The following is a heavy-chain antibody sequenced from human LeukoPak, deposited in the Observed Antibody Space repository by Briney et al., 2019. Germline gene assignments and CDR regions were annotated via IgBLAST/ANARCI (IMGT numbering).Heavy chain of an antibody. Sequence: GGSLRLSCAASGLSFDDYGMSWVRQAPGKGLEWVSGINWNGGSTLYADSVKGRFTISRDNAKNSLYLQMKSLRDEDTALYYCARLVNCYTMFDYLGRGALPAASS. CDR1: GLSFDDYG. CDR3: ARLVNCYTMFDY. J-gene: IGHJ4*02. V-gene: IGHV3-20*04. CDR2: INWNGGST. D-gene: IGHD2-21*01.